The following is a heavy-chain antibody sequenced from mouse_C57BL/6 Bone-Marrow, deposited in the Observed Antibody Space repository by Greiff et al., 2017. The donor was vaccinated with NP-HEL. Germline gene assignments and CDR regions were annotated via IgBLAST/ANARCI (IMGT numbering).Heavy chain of an antibody. D-gene: IGHD4-1*01. CDR1: GYTFTSYW. Sequence: QVQLQQPGAELVMPGASVKLSCKASGYTFTSYWMHWVKQRPGQGLEWIGEIDPSDSYTNYNQKFKGKSTLTVDKSSSTAYIQLSSLTSEDSAVYYCARLDWEGFAYWGQGTLVTVSA. V-gene: IGHV1-69*01. J-gene: IGHJ3*01. CDR2: IDPSDSYT. CDR3: ARLDWEGFAY.